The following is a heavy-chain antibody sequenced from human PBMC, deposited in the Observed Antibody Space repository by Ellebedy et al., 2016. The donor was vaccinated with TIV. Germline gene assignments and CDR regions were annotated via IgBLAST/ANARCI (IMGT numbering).Heavy chain of an antibody. D-gene: IGHD3-22*01. Sequence: SETLSLXXAVYGGSFSGYYWSWIRQPPGKGLEWIGYIYYSGSTNYNPSLKSRVTISVDTSKNQFSLKLSSVTTADTAVYYCARVSLLYYYDSSGYGHFDYWGQGTLVTVSS. CDR2: IYYSGST. CDR3: ARVSLLYYYDSSGYGHFDY. J-gene: IGHJ4*02. CDR1: GGSFSGYY. V-gene: IGHV4-59*01.